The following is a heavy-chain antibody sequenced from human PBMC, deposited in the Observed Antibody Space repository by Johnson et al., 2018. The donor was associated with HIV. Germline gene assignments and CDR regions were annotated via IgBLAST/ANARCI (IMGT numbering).Heavy chain of an antibody. CDR2: IRYDGSNK. CDR3: AKGLYYYDSSDYDVPEV. J-gene: IGHJ3*01. CDR1: GFTFSSYG. Sequence: QVQLVESGGGLVQPGGSLRLSCAASGFTFSSYGMHWVRQAPGKGLEWVAFIRYDGSNKYYTDSVKGRFPISRDNSKNTLYLQMNSLRAEDTAVYYCAKGLYYYDSSDYDVPEVWGQGTTVTVSS. V-gene: IGHV3-30*02. D-gene: IGHD3-22*01.